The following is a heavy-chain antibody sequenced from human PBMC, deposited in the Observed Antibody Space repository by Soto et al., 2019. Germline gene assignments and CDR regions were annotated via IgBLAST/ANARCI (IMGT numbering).Heavy chain of an antibody. CDR3: EREYPVNSAYFDY. V-gene: IGHV4-59*01. D-gene: IGHD1-26*01. CDR2: IYYSGST. J-gene: IGHJ4*02. Sequence: PSETLSLTCTVSGGSISSYYWSWIRQPPGKGLEWIGYIYYSGSTNYNPSLKSRVTISVDTSKNQFSLNLNSVTAADTAVYYCEREYPVNSAYFDYWGQGILVTVS. CDR1: GGSISSYY.